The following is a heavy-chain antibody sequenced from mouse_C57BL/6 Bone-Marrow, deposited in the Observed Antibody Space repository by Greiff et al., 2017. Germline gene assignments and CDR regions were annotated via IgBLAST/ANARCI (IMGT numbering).Heavy chain of an antibody. V-gene: IGHV1-66*01. J-gene: IGHJ4*01. CDR1: GYSFTSYY. Sequence: VQLQQSGPELVKPGASVKISCKASGYSFTSYYIHWVKQRPGQGLEWIGWIYPGSGNTKYNEKFKGKATLAADTSSSTAYMQLSSLTTEDSAVYYCARGLWSRYYAIDYWGQGTSVTVSS. CDR3: ARGLWSRYYAIDY. D-gene: IGHD1-1*02. CDR2: IYPGSGNT.